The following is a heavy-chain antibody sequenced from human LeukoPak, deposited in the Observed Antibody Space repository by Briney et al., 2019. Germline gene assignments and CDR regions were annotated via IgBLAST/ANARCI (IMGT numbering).Heavy chain of an antibody. CDR1: GYTVTSYY. V-gene: IGHV1-46*03. CDR2: INPSGGST. CDR3: ARNSSYALYYFDY. Sequence: GASVKVSCKASGYTVTSYYMHWVRQAPGQGLEWMGIINPSGGSTSYAQKFQGRVTMTRDTSTSTVYVELSSLRSEDTAVYYGARNSSYALYYFDYWGQGTLVTVSS. D-gene: IGHD2-2*01. J-gene: IGHJ4*02.